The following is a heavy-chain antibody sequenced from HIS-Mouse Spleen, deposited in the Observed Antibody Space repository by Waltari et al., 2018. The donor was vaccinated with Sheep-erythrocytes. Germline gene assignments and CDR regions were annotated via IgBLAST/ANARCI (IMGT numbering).Heavy chain of an antibody. Sequence: QVQLQESGPGLVKPSQTLSLTCTVPGGSISSGDYYWSWIRQPPGKGLEWIGYIYYSGNTYHNPALKSRFTIAVYTSKNQFSLKLSSVTAADTAVYYCARAPYYYDSSGYYYFDYWGQGTLVTVSS. V-gene: IGHV4-30-4*01. CDR1: GGSISSGDYY. CDR3: ARAPYYYDSSGYYYFDY. J-gene: IGHJ4*02. D-gene: IGHD3-22*01. CDR2: IYYSGNT.